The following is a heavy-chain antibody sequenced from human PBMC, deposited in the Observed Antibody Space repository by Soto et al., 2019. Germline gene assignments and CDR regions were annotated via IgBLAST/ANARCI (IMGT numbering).Heavy chain of an antibody. CDR2: ISGSGGST. CDR3: AKAGVSGSGSPHYAFDI. J-gene: IGHJ3*02. Sequence: GGSLRLSCAASGFTFSSYAMSWVRQAPGKGLEWVSAISGSGGSTYYADSVKGRFTISRDNSKNTLYLQMNSLRAEDTAVYYWAKAGVSGSGSPHYAFDIWGQGTMVTVSS. V-gene: IGHV3-23*01. D-gene: IGHD3-10*01. CDR1: GFTFSSYA.